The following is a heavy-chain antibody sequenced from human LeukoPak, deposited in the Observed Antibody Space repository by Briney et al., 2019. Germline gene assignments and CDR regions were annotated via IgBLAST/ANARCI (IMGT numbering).Heavy chain of an antibody. V-gene: IGHV3-48*03. D-gene: IGHD3-10*02. J-gene: IGHJ6*04. CDR1: GFTFSSYE. CDR3: AELGITMIGGV. CDR2: ISSSGSTI. Sequence: GGSLRLSCAASGFTFSSYEMNWVRQAPGKGLEWVSYISSSGSTIYYADSVKGRFTISRDSAKNSLYLQMNSLRAEDTAVYYCAELGITMIGGVWGKGTAVTISS.